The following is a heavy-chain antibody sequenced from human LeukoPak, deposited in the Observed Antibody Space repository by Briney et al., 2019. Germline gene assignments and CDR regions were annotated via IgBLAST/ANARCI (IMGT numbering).Heavy chain of an antibody. CDR2: IKDDGSDK. V-gene: IGHV3-7*01. CDR1: GFTFGNYW. Sequence: PGGSLRLSCAASGFTFGNYWMNWVRQAPGKGLEWVANIKDDGSDKYYVDSVKGRFSISKDNAKNSLYLQMNSLRAEDTAVYYCASQIGYWGQGTLVTVSS. CDR3: ASQIGY. J-gene: IGHJ4*02.